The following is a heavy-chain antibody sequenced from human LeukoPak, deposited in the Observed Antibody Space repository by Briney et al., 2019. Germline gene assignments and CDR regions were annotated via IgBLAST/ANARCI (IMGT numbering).Heavy chain of an antibody. CDR3: ARDYSSGWRVKGDY. CDR2: ICSSRSYI. Sequence: PGGSLRLSCAPSGVTFSSDSRNSVRHGPGEGLECVSSICSSRSYIYYTHSVRGRFTISRDNAKNSLYLHMNSLRAPTPPLYTFARDYSSGWRVKGDYWGQGTRVSV. V-gene: IGHV3-21*01. J-gene: IGHJ4*02. D-gene: IGHD6-25*01. CDR1: GVTFSSDS.